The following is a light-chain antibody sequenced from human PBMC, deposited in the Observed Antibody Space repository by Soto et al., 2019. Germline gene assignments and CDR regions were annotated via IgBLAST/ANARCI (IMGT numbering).Light chain of an antibody. CDR2: WAS. J-gene: IGKJ1*01. CDR1: QSVLSSSNNRNY. V-gene: IGKV4-1*01. CDR3: QRYYSIPWT. Sequence: DIVMTQSPDSLAVSLGERATINCKSSQSVLSSSNNRNYLAWYQQKSGQPPKLLIYWASTRESGVPDRFSGSGSGTDFTLTISSLQAEDVAAYYCQRYYSIPWTFGQGTRVEIK.